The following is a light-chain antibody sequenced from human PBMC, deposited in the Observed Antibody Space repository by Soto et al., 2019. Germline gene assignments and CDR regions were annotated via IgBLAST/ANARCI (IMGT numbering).Light chain of an antibody. CDR1: SSNIGAGYN. V-gene: IGLV1-40*01. CDR2: DSR. Sequence: QSVLTQPPSVSGAPGQRVTISCTGSSSNIGAGYNVHWYQQLPGTAPQLLIYDSRNRPSGVPDRFSGSKSGTSASLAITGLQAEDEADYYCQSFDSSLSGYVFVTGTKLTVL. CDR3: QSFDSSLSGYV. J-gene: IGLJ1*01.